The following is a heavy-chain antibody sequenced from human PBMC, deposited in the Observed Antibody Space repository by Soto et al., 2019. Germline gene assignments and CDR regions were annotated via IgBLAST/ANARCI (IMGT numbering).Heavy chain of an antibody. CDR3: ARAWWYDAFDF. Sequence: SETLSLTCAVSGFFISSGNYWGWIRKPPGKGLEWIGSIFHGGTTYYNPSLKSRVTFSVDMSKNQFSLKLNSVTAADTAVYYCARAWWYDAFDFWGQGTVVTVSS. V-gene: IGHV4-38-2*01. CDR1: GFFISSGNY. D-gene: IGHD2-15*01. CDR2: IFHGGTT. J-gene: IGHJ3*01.